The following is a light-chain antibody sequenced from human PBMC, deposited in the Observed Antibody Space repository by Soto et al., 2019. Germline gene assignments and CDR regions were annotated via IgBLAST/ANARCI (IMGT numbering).Light chain of an antibody. CDR2: EVS. CDR3: SSYRSGATPYVI. Sequence: QSALTQPASVSGSPGQSITISCTGTSSDVGSYVYVSWYQQHPAKAPKLMLYEVSNRPSGVSNRFSGSKSGNTASLTISGLQAEDESDYYCSSYRSGATPYVIFGGGTKLTVL. J-gene: IGLJ2*01. V-gene: IGLV2-14*01. CDR1: SSDVGSYVY.